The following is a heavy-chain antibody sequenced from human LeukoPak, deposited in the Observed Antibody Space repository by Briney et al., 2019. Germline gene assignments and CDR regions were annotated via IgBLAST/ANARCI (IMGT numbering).Heavy chain of an antibody. J-gene: IGHJ1*01. CDR3: ARALYYYDSSGYYPGNFQH. CDR2: IIPIFGTA. Sequence: SVKVSCKASGGTFSSYAISWVRQAPGQGLEWMGRIIPIFGTANYAQKFQGRVTITTDESTGTAYMELSSLRSEDTAVYYCARALYYYDSSGYYPGNFQHWGQGTLVTVSS. V-gene: IGHV1-69*05. D-gene: IGHD3-22*01. CDR1: GGTFSSYA.